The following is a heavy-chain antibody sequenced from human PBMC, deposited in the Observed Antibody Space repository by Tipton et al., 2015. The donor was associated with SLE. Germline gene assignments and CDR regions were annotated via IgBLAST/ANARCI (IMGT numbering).Heavy chain of an antibody. Sequence: TLSLTCTVSGGSISRYYWSWIWQPPGKGLEWIGYIYYSGSTNYNPSLKSRVTISVDTSKNQFSLKLSSVTAADTAVYYCARVHPWGLFDYWGQGTLVTVSS. D-gene: IGHD3-16*01. V-gene: IGHV4-59*01. J-gene: IGHJ4*02. CDR3: ARVHPWGLFDY. CDR2: IYYSGST. CDR1: GGSISRYY.